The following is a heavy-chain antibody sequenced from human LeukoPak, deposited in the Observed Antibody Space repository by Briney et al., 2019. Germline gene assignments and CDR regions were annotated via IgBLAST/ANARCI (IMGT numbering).Heavy chain of an antibody. V-gene: IGHV3-66*01. CDR1: EFSVGSNY. CDR3: AKASRSYYNPFDY. J-gene: IGHJ4*02. CDR2: IYSGGST. Sequence: GGSLRLSCAASEFSVGSNYMTWVRQAPGKGLEWVSLIYSGGSTYYADSVKGRFTISRDNSKNTLYLQMNSLRAEDTAVYYCAKASRSYYNPFDYWGQGTLVTVSS. D-gene: IGHD1-26*01.